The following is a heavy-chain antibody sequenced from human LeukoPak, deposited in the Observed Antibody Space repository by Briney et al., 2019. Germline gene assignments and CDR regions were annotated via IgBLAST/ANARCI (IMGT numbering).Heavy chain of an antibody. J-gene: IGHJ6*02. CDR3: ARGPEFWSGYTYYYYGMDV. CDR2: INHSGST. CDR1: GGSFSGYY. Sequence: SETLPLTCAVYGGSFSGYYWSWIRQPPGKGLEWIGEINHSGSTNYNPSLKSRVTISVDTSKNQFSLKLSSVTAADTAVYYCARGPEFWSGYTYYYYGMDVWGQGTTVTVSS. D-gene: IGHD3-3*01. V-gene: IGHV4-34*01.